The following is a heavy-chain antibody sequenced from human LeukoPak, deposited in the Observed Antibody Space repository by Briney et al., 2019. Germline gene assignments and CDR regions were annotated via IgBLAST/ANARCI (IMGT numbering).Heavy chain of an antibody. CDR3: ARDSNYYYYYMDV. Sequence: PGGSLRLSCAASGFTFSSYAMHWVRQAPGKGLEWVAVISYDGSNKYYADSVRGRFTISRDNSKNTLYLQMNSLRAEDTAVYYCARDSNYYYYYMDVWGKGTTVTVSS. V-gene: IGHV3-30-3*01. CDR2: ISYDGSNK. D-gene: IGHD3-3*02. CDR1: GFTFSSYA. J-gene: IGHJ6*03.